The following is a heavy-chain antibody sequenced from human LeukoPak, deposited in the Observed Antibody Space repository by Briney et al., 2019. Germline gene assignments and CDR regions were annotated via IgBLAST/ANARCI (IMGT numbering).Heavy chain of an antibody. CDR3: ARDLTP. Sequence: GASVKVSCKASGYTFTSYGISWVRQAPGQGLEWMGWISAYNGNTNYAQKFQGRVTMTRDTSISTAYMELSRLRSDDTAVYYCARDLTPWGQGTLVTVSS. J-gene: IGHJ5*02. V-gene: IGHV1-18*01. D-gene: IGHD4/OR15-4a*01. CDR2: ISAYNGNT. CDR1: GYTFTSYG.